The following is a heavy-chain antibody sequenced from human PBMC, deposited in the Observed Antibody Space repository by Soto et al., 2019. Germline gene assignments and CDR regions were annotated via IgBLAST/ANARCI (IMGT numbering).Heavy chain of an antibody. D-gene: IGHD3-22*01. Sequence: QVQLVQSGAEVKKPGASVKVSCKASGYTFTSYGISWVRQAPGQGLEWMGWISAYDGNTNYAQKLQGRVTMTTDTSTSTAYMELRSLRSDDTAVYYCARVRYYYDSSGYPDYWGQGTLVTVSS. J-gene: IGHJ4*02. CDR1: GYTFTSYG. CDR2: ISAYDGNT. CDR3: ARVRYYYDSSGYPDY. V-gene: IGHV1-18*04.